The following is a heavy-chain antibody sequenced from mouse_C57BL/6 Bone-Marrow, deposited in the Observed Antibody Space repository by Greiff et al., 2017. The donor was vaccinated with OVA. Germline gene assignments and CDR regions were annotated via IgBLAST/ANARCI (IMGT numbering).Heavy chain of an antibody. V-gene: IGHV5-4*01. CDR3: AKDIPPNCALDY. CDR2: ISDGGSYT. Sequence: EVQLVESGGGLVKPGGSLKLSCAASGFTFSSYAMSWVRQTPEKRLEWVATISDGGSYTYYPDNVKGRFTISRDNAKNNLYLQMSHLKSEDTARYYCAKDIPPNCALDYWGQGTTLTVSS. J-gene: IGHJ2*01. D-gene: IGHD4-1*01. CDR1: GFTFSSYA.